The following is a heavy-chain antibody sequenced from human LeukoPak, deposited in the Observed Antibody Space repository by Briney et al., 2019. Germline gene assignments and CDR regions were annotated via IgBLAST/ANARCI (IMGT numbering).Heavy chain of an antibody. CDR1: GYTFTSYG. Sequence: ASVKVSCKASGYTFTSYGISWVRQAPGQGLEWMGWISAYNGNTNYAQKLQGRVTMTTDTSTSTAYMELRSLRSDDTAVYYCARPSLSYYYYGMDVWGQGTTVTVSS. J-gene: IGHJ6*02. CDR3: ARPSLSYYYYGMDV. CDR2: ISAYNGNT. V-gene: IGHV1-18*01.